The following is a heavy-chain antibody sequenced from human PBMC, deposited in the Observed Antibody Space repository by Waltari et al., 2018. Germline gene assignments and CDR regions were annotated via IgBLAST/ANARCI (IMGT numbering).Heavy chain of an antibody. V-gene: IGHV3-30*04. CDR1: GFTFSSCA. J-gene: IGHJ4*02. Sequence: QVQLVESGGGVVQPGRSLRLSCAASGFTFSSCAITWVRQAPGKGLEWVAVISYDGSKKYYVDSVKGRFTISRDNSKNTLYLQMNSLRAEDTAVYYCARAHIVVVPAAMLGLGDYWGQGTLVTVSS. D-gene: IGHD2-2*01. CDR3: ARAHIVVVPAAMLGLGDY. CDR2: ISYDGSKK.